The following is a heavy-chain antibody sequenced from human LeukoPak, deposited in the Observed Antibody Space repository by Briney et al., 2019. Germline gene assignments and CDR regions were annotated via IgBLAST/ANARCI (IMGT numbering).Heavy chain of an antibody. CDR1: GGSISSGGYS. CDR2: IYHSGST. V-gene: IGHV4-30-2*01. Sequence: NSSETLSLTCAVSGGSISSGGYSWSWIRQPPGKGLEWIGYIYHSGSTYYNPSLKSRVTISVDRSKNQFSLKLSSVTAADTAVYYCATRRVGSRYAFDIWGQGTMVTVSS. D-gene: IGHD3-16*02. J-gene: IGHJ3*02. CDR3: ATRRVGSRYAFDI.